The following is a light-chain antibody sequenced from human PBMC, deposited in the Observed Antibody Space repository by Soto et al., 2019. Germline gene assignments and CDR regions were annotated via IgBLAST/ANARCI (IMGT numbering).Light chain of an antibody. CDR3: QQYGRSPLT. J-gene: IGKJ4*01. Sequence: EIVLTQSPGTLSLSPGERAILSCRASQSLSSSFLAWYQQNPGQAPRLLIYSSSNRATGIPVRFSGGGSGTDFTLTISRLEPADFAVYYCQQYGRSPLTFGGGTKVDIK. CDR2: SSS. V-gene: IGKV3-20*01. CDR1: QSLSSSF.